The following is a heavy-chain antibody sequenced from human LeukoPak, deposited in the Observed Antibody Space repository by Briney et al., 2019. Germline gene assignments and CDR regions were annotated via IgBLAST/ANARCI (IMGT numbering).Heavy chain of an antibody. J-gene: IGHJ5*02. D-gene: IGHD6-19*01. CDR3: ARSTRIAVAGKGGWFDP. CDR1: GYTFTGYY. CDR2: INPNSGGT. Sequence: ASVKVSCKASGYTFTGYYMHWVRQAPGQGLEWMGWINPNSGGTNYAQKFQGWVTMTRDTSISTAYMELSRLRSDDTAVYYCARSTRIAVAGKGGWFDPWGQGTLVTVSS. V-gene: IGHV1-2*04.